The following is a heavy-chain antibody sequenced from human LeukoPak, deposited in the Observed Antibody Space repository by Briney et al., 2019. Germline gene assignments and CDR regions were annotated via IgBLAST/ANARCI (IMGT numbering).Heavy chain of an antibody. CDR2: IKQDGSEK. Sequence: GGSPRLSCAASGFTFSSYWMSWVRQAPGKGLEWVANIKQDGSEKYYVDSVKGRFTISRDNAKNSLYLQMNSLRAEDTAVYYCARNWYYYDSSGYLDYRGQGTLVTVSS. CDR3: ARNWYYYDSSGYLDY. CDR1: GFTFSSYW. D-gene: IGHD3-22*01. V-gene: IGHV3-7*03. J-gene: IGHJ4*02.